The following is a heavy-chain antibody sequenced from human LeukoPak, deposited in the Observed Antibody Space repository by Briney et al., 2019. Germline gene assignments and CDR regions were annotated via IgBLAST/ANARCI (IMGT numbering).Heavy chain of an antibody. CDR1: GGSISSYY. Sequence: SETLSLTCTVSGGSISSYYWSWIRQPPGKGLEWIGYIYYSGSTNYNPSLKSRVTISVDTSKNQFSLKLSSVTATDTAVYYCARGIVGATHFDYWGQGTLVTVSS. CDR3: ARGIVGATHFDY. J-gene: IGHJ4*02. CDR2: IYYSGST. V-gene: IGHV4-59*01. D-gene: IGHD1-26*01.